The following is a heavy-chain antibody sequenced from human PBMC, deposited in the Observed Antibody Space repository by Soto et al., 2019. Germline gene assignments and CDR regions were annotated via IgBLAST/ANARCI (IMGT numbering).Heavy chain of an antibody. CDR2: VSASGSIT. CDR3: AKGDCSGGRCYRGFDY. J-gene: IGHJ4*02. CDR1: GFTFSSYD. D-gene: IGHD2-15*01. V-gene: IGHV3-23*01. Sequence: PGGSLRLCCAASGFTFSSYDMSWVRQAPGKGLEWVSGVSASGSITSYADSAKGRFTISRDNAKNTVFLQMSSLRAEDTAVYFCAKGDCSGGRCYRGFDYWGQGTLVTVSS.